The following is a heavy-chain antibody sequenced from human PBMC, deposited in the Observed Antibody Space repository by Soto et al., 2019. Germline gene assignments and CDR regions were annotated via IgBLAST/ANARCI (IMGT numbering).Heavy chain of an antibody. Sequence: PGESLKISCKGSGYTFTTYWIGWVRQMPGKGLEWMGIIYPSDSDTRYSPSFQGQVTISADKSISTAYLQWSSLKASDTAMYYCGRLYGNYFTSWGQGTQVNVSS. CDR3: GRLYGNYFTS. J-gene: IGHJ4*02. CDR1: GYTFTTYW. D-gene: IGHD2-2*02. CDR2: IYPSDSDT. V-gene: IGHV5-51*01.